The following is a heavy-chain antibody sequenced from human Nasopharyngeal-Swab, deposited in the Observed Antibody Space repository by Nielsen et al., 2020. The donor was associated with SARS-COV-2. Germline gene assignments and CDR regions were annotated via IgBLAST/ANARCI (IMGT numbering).Heavy chain of an antibody. CDR2: VGTAGDT. CDR1: GFTFNDYD. D-gene: IGHD2-2*01. CDR3: ARVLSRTSPYGMDV. J-gene: IGHJ6*01. V-gene: IGHV3-13*01. Sequence: ESLKISCAPSGFTFNDYDIYWVRQTAGAGLEWVSRVGTAGDTHYQDSVQGRFTISRENAKNSVFLQMDSLRVGDTGIYFCARVLSRTSPYGMDVWGRGTQVTVSS.